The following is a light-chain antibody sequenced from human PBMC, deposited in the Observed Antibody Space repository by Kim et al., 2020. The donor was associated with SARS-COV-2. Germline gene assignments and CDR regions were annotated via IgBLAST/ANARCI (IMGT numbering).Light chain of an antibody. CDR1: QDIKKS. J-gene: IGKJ2*01. CDR3: HQSESLPYT. V-gene: IGKV1-33*01. CDR2: DAS. Sequence: SASVGDRITITCQASQDIKKSLNWYQQKPGEAPKLLIYDASNLETGVPSRFSGSGSETDFTFTINSLQPEDIATYFCHQSESLPYTFGQGTKLEIK.